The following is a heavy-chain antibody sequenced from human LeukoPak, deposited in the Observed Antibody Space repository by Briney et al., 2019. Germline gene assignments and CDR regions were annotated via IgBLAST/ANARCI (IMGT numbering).Heavy chain of an antibody. J-gene: IGHJ3*02. V-gene: IGHV4-38-2*02. CDR2: IYHSGST. CDR3: ARVRFKWLLLPDAFDI. Sequence: SETLSLTCTVSGYSISSGYYWGWIRQPPGKGLEWIGSIYHSGSTYYNPSLKSRVTISVDTSKNQFSLKLSSVTAADTAVYYCARVRFKWLLLPDAFDIWGQGTMVTVSS. D-gene: IGHD3-22*01. CDR1: GYSISSGYY.